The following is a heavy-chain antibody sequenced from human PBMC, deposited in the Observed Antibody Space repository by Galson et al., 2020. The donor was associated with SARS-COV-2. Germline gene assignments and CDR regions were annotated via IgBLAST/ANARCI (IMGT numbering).Heavy chain of an antibody. J-gene: IGHJ6*02. CDR3: ARDYYDSSGYSTNGMDV. D-gene: IGHD3-22*01. CDR1: GFTFSRSA. V-gene: IGHV3-30*04. CDR2: ISYDGRNT. Sequence: GESLKISCAASGFTFSRSAVHWVRQAPGKGLEWVAVISYDGRNTHYADSVKGRFTISRDNSKNTLYLQMNSLRPEDTAVYSCARDYYDSSGYSTNGMDVWGQGTTVTVSS.